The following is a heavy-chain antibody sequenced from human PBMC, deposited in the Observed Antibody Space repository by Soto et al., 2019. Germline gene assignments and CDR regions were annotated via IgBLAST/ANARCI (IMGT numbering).Heavy chain of an antibody. J-gene: IGHJ4*02. CDR1: GFPFSSFS. CDR3: AKGGGPSGSYGYFDP. CDR2: VGGSGFST. D-gene: IGHD6-19*01. Sequence: GGSLRLSCVASGFPFSSFSMSWVRQAPGKGLEWVSSVGGSGFSTYYADSVKGRFTISRDNSKSTLYLEMNSLRGDDTAVYFCAKGGGPSGSYGYFDPWGQGTLVTVSS. V-gene: IGHV3-23*01.